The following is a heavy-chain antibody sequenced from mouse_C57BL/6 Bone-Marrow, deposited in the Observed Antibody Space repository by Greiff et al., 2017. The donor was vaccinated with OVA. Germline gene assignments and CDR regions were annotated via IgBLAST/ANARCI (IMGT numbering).Heavy chain of an antibody. CDR2: INPNNGGT. Sequence: EVQLQQSGPELVKPGASVKISCKASGYTFTDYYMNWVKQSHGQSLEWIGDINPNNGGTSYNQKFKGKATLTVDKSSSTAYMELRSLTSEDSAVYYCATLEVGDYWGQGTSVTVSS. CDR3: ATLEVGDY. CDR1: GYTFTDYY. J-gene: IGHJ4*01. V-gene: IGHV1-26*01.